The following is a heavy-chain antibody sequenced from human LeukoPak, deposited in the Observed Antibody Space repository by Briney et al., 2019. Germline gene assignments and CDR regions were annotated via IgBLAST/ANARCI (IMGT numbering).Heavy chain of an antibody. Sequence: GESLKISCKGSGYSFTSYWIGWVRQMPGKGLEWMGIIYPGDSDTRYSPSFQGQVTISADKSISTAYLQWSSLKASDTAMYYCARHNWNYVPAGYFDYWGQGTLVTVSS. J-gene: IGHJ4*02. CDR3: ARHNWNYVPAGYFDY. CDR2: IYPGDSDT. CDR1: GYSFTSYW. V-gene: IGHV5-51*01. D-gene: IGHD1-7*01.